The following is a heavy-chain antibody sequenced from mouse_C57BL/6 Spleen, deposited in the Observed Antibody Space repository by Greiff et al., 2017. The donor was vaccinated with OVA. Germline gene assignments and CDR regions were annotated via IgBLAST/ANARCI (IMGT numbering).Heavy chain of an antibody. CDR3: ARSRHSNYVDY. D-gene: IGHD2-5*01. V-gene: IGHV1-84*01. CDR1: GYTFTDYY. Sequence: LQESGPELVKPGASVKISCKASGYTFTDYYINWVKQRPGQGLEWIGWLYPGSGNTKYNEKFKGKATLTVDTSSSTAYMQLSSLTSEDSAVYFCARSRHSNYVDYWGQGTTLTVSS. CDR2: LYPGSGNT. J-gene: IGHJ2*01.